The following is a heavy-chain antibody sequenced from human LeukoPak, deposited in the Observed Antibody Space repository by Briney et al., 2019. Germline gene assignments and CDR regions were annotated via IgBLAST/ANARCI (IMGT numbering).Heavy chain of an antibody. CDR3: ARGVMAARLYYFDY. CDR1: GFSFGSHP. J-gene: IGHJ4*02. Sequence: GGSLRLSCAASGFSFGSHPMNWVRQAPGKGLEWVSGLTGSGDYTYYIDSVQGRFTISRDNSKNMLFLQMNSVRAEDTAVYYCARGVMAARLYYFDYWGRGILVTVSS. D-gene: IGHD2-21*01. CDR2: LTGSGDYT. V-gene: IGHV3-23*01.